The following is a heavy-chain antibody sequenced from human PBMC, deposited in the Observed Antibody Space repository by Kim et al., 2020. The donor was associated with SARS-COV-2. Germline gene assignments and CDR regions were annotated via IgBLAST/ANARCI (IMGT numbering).Heavy chain of an antibody. CDR3: ARDLVPHLPESKRNWFDP. CDR2: INTNTGNP. CDR1: GYTFTSYA. J-gene: IGHJ5*02. Sequence: ASVKVSCKASGYTFTSYAMNWVRQAPGQGLEWMGWINTNTGNPTYAQGFTGRFVFSLDTSVSTAYLQISSLKAEDTAVYYCARDLVPHLPESKRNWFDPWGQGTLVTVSS. V-gene: IGHV7-4-1*02. D-gene: IGHD6-13*01.